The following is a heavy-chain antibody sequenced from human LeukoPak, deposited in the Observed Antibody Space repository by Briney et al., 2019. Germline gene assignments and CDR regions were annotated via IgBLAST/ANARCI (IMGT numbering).Heavy chain of an antibody. V-gene: IGHV1-18*01. CDR3: ARDSRYCSSTSCSFAEYFQH. Sequence: ASVKVSCKASGYTFTSYDINWVRQATGQGLEWMGWMNPNSGNTNYAQKLQGRVTMTTDTSTSTAYMELRSLRSDDTAVYYCARDSRYCSSTSCSFAEYFQHWGQGTLVTVSS. J-gene: IGHJ1*01. CDR1: GYTFTSYD. D-gene: IGHD2-2*01. CDR2: MNPNSGNT.